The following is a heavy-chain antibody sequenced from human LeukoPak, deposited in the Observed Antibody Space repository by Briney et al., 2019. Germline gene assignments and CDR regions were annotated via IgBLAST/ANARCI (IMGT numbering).Heavy chain of an antibody. V-gene: IGHV3-30*03. Sequence: GRSLRLSCAASGFTFSSYGMHWVRQAPGKGLEWVAVISYDGSNKYYADSVKGRFTISRDNSKNTLYLQMNSLRVEDSALYYCARGDDGRSLDYWGQGTRVTVSS. D-gene: IGHD2-21*01. CDR2: ISYDGSNK. CDR1: GFTFSSYG. J-gene: IGHJ4*02. CDR3: ARGDDGRSLDY.